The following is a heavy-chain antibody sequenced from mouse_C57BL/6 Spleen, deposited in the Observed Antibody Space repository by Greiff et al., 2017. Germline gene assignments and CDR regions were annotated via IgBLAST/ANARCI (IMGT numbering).Heavy chain of an antibody. CDR3: VRHLYYGNYDYAMDY. D-gene: IGHD2-1*01. Sequence: EVKLEESGGGLVQPKGSLKLSCAASGFSFNTYAMNWVRQAPGKGLEWVARIRSKSNNYATYYADSVKDRFTISRDDSESMIYLQMNNLKTEDTAMYYCVRHLYYGNYDYAMDYWGQGTSVTVSS. J-gene: IGHJ4*01. CDR2: IRSKSNNYAT. CDR1: GFSFNTYA. V-gene: IGHV10-1*01.